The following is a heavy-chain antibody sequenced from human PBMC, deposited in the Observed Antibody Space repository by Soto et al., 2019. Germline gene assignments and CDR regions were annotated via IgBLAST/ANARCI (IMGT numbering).Heavy chain of an antibody. CDR1: AGSFSGYY. Sequence: QVQLQQWGAGLLKPSETLSLTCAVYAGSFSGYYWSWIRQPPGKGLEWIGEINHCGSTIYNPSIKSPVTITVSTSKHQCCLTLSAETAADTGAHYRASTRITVARWGKGTQVTVS. CDR3: ASTRITVAR. V-gene: IGHV4-34*01. D-gene: IGHD3-10*01. CDR2: INHCGST. J-gene: IGHJ4*02.